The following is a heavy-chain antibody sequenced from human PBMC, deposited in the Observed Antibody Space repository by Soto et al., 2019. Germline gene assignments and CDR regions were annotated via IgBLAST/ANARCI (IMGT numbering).Heavy chain of an antibody. V-gene: IGHV4-30-2*01. D-gene: IGHD3-10*01. CDR1: GGSISSGGYS. Sequence: PSETLSLTCAVSGGSISSGGYSWSWIRQPPGKGLEWIGYVFHSGSTYYSPSLQSRVTISIDGSKNQFYLELASVTAADTAVYYCARGRYGAGSDRWGRGILVTVSS. CDR3: ARGRYGAGSDR. CDR2: VFHSGST. J-gene: IGHJ5*02.